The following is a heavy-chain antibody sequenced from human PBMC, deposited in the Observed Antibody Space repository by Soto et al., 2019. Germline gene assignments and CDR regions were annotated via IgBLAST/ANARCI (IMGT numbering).Heavy chain of an antibody. CDR2: IYYSGST. CDR3: ARADGSGSYFPANYYYYGMDV. J-gene: IGHJ6*02. CDR1: GGSITSGGYY. V-gene: IGHV4-31*03. Sequence: PSETLSLTCTVSGGSITSGGYYWSWIRQHPGKGLEWIGYIYYSGSTYYNPSLKSRVTISVDTSKNQFSLKLSSVTAADTAVYYCARADGSGSYFPANYYYYGMDVWGQGTTVTVSS. D-gene: IGHD3-10*01.